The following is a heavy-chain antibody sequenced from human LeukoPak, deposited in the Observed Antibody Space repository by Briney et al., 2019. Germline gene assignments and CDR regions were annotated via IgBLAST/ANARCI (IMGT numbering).Heavy chain of an antibody. CDR2: ISSSGSTI. V-gene: IGHV3-48*03. CDR3: ARELVVVDAFDI. CDR1: GFTFSSYE. D-gene: IGHD3-22*01. Sequence: HPGGSLRLSCAASGFTFSSYEMNWVRQAPGKGLEWVSYISSSGSTIYYADSVKGRFTISRDNAKNSLYLQMNSLRAEDTAVYYCARELVVVDAFDIWGQGTMVTVSS. J-gene: IGHJ3*02.